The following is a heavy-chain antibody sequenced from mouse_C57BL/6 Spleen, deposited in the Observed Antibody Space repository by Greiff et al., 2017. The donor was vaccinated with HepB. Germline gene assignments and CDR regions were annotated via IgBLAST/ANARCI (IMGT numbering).Heavy chain of an antibody. CDR2: IYPGDGDT. J-gene: IGHJ3*01. Sequence: VQLQQSGPELVKPGASVKISCKASGYAFSSSWVNWVKQRPGKGLEWIGRIYPGDGDTNYNGKFKGKATLTADKSSSTAYMQLSSLTSEDSAVYFCARGGGYGNLAYWGQGTLVTVSA. D-gene: IGHD2-1*01. CDR1: GYAFSSSW. V-gene: IGHV1-82*01. CDR3: ARGGGYGNLAY.